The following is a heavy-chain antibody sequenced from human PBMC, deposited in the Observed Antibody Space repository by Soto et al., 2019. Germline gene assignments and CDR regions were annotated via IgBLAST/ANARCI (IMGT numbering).Heavy chain of an antibody. CDR3: ARGGSGWKALNYFDS. CDR2: NNYRADT. V-gene: IGHV4-31*03. D-gene: IGHD6-19*01. J-gene: IGHJ4*02. CDR1: GASIDNNGYS. Sequence: SETLSLTCTVSGASIDNNGYSRTWIRQRPGGDLEWLGSNNYRADTYYTPSLKSRITISLDTSQNQFSLWLTSMTAADTGMYYCARGGSGWKALNYFDSWGQGILVTVSS.